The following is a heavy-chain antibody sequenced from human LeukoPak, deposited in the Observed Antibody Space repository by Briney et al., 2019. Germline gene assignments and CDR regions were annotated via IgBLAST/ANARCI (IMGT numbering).Heavy chain of an antibody. CDR2: TYHSGST. Sequence: PSETLSLTCAVSGDSISSNNWWSWVRQPPGKGLEWIGETYHSGSTTYNPSLRSRVTISVDRSENQFSLKLSSVTAADTAVYYCARGGANYFAAGSYSHWGQGTLVTVSS. V-gene: IGHV4-4*02. CDR3: ARGGANYFAAGSYSH. J-gene: IGHJ4*02. D-gene: IGHD3-10*01. CDR1: GDSISSNNW.